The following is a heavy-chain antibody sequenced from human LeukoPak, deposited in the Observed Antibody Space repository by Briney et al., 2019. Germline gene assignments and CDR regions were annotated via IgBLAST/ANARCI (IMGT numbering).Heavy chain of an antibody. CDR1: GFTVSSNF. V-gene: IGHV3-48*04. Sequence: GGSLRLSCAASGFTVSSNFMSWVRQAPGKGLEWVSYISSSSSTIYYADSVKGRFTISRDNAKNSLYLQMNSLRAEDTAVYYCARDHRIVGARRSRNAFDIWGQGTMVTVSS. J-gene: IGHJ3*02. CDR2: ISSSSSTI. D-gene: IGHD1-26*01. CDR3: ARDHRIVGARRSRNAFDI.